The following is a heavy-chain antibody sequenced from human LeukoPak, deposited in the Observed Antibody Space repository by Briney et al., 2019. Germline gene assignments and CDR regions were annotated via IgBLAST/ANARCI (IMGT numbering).Heavy chain of an antibody. J-gene: IGHJ4*02. CDR1: GYTFTHHG. V-gene: IGHV1-18*01. CDR3: ARDPSNTRGYYAYFDN. Sequence: ASVTVSCTASGYTFTHHGISSVRQAPGQGLEWMGWISCYNGDTHYAQKFQGRVTMTTDKSTSTAYMEVRSLRSDDTAVYYCARDPSNTRGYYAYFDNWGQGTLVTVSS. CDR2: ISCYNGDT. D-gene: IGHD6-25*01.